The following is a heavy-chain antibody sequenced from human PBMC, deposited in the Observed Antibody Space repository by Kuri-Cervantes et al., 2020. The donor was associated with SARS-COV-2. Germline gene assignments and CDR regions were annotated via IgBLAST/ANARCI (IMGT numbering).Heavy chain of an antibody. CDR3: TRYDFWSGYYMDV. V-gene: IGHV3-49*04. CDR1: GFTFGDYA. Sequence: GESLKISCTASGFTFGDYAMSWVRQAPGKGLEWVGFIRSKAYGGTTEYAASVKGRFTISRDDSKSIAYLQMNSLKTGNTAVYYCTRYDFWSGYYMDVWGKGTTVTVSS. J-gene: IGHJ6*03. D-gene: IGHD3-3*01. CDR2: IRSKAYGGTT.